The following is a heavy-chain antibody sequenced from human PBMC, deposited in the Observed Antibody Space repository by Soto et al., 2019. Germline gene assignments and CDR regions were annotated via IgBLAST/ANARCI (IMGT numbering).Heavy chain of an antibody. CDR3: ARDSGRFVGWLLYDYFAN. Sequence: ASVKVSCKSSGYTFRSYAIHWVRQAPGQRLEWMGWINARTGNTTYSQKFQDRVTITRDPSTSTAYMELSSLRSEDTALYYCARDSGRFVGWLLYDYFANWGQGTLVTVSS. CDR1: GYTFRSYA. D-gene: IGHD3-3*01. J-gene: IGHJ4*02. V-gene: IGHV1-3*01. CDR2: INARTGNT.